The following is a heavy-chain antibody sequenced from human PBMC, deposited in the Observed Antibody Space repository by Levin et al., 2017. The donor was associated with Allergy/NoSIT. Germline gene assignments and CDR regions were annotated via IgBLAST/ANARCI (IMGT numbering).Heavy chain of an antibody. CDR2: IKSKTDGGTT. CDR3: TTPINIVATEG. D-gene: IGHD5-12*01. V-gene: IGHV3-15*01. J-gene: IGHJ4*02. Sequence: GESLKISCAASGFTFSNAWMSWVRQAPGKGLEWVGRIKSKTDGGTTDYAAPVKGRFTISRDDSKNTLYLQMNSLKTEDTAVYYCTTPINIVATEGWGQGTLVTVSS. CDR1: GFTFSNAW.